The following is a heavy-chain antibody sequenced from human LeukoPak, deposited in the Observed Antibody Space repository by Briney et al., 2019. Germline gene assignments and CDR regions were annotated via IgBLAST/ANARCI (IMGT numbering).Heavy chain of an antibody. CDR1: GFTLSSYD. CDR2: IGTAGDT. Sequence: GGSLRLSCAASGFTLSSYDMHWVRQATGKGLEWVSAIGTAGDTYYPGSVKGRFTISRENAKNSLYLQMNSLRAGDTAVYYCARNYGSGYGMDVWGQGTTVTVSS. D-gene: IGHD3-10*01. J-gene: IGHJ6*02. CDR3: ARNYGSGYGMDV. V-gene: IGHV3-13*04.